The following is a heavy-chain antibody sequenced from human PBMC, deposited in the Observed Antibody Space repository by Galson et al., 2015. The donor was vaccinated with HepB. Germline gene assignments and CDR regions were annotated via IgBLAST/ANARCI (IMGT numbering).Heavy chain of an antibody. J-gene: IGHJ4*02. CDR3: AHRRLRFPFHY. CDR1: GFSLNTNGVG. V-gene: IGHV2-5*02. D-gene: IGHD5-12*01. Sequence: PALVKPTQTLTLTCTFSGFSLNTNGVGVGWIRQPPGKALEWLGIIYWDDYKLYNPSLKSRLSITRGTSENQVVLTMTNMDPVDTATYFCAHRRLRFPFHYWGQGTLVTVSS. CDR2: IYWDDYK.